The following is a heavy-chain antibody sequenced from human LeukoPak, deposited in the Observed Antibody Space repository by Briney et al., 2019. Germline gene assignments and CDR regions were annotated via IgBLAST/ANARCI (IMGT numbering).Heavy chain of an antibody. J-gene: IGHJ6*02. Sequence: SETLSLTCAVYGGSFSGYYWSWIRQPPGKGLEWIGEINHSGSTNYNPSLKSRVTISVDTSKDQFSLKVSSVTAADTAVYYCARGRSNYYGMDVWGQGTTVTVSS. CDR2: INHSGST. V-gene: IGHV4-34*01. CDR1: GGSFSGYY. CDR3: ARGRSNYYGMDV. D-gene: IGHD1-26*01.